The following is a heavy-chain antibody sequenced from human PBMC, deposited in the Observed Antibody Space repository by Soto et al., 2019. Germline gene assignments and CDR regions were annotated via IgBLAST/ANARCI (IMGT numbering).Heavy chain of an antibody. V-gene: IGHV3-23*01. D-gene: IGHD2-21*02. CDR3: AKTADRFVVVTATWFDP. Sequence: PGGSLRLSCAASGFTFSSYAMSWVRQAPGKGLEWVSAISGSGGSTYYADSVKGRFTISRDNSKNTLYLQMNSLRAEDTAVYYCAKTADRFVVVTATWFDPWGQGTLVTVSS. CDR1: GFTFSSYA. CDR2: ISGSGGST. J-gene: IGHJ5*02.